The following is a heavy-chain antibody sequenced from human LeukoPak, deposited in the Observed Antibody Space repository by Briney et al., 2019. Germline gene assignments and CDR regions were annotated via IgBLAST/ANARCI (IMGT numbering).Heavy chain of an antibody. CDR2: IKSKTDGGTT. CDR3: TTAGYYNYDY. Sequence: KAGGSLRLSCTASGFTYSDAWMNWVRQAPGKGLEWVGRIKSKTDGGTTDFAAPVKGRFTISRDDSKNTLYLQMNSLKTEDTAVYYCTTAGYYNYDYWGQGTLVTVSS. J-gene: IGHJ4*02. CDR1: GFTYSDAW. D-gene: IGHD5-24*01. V-gene: IGHV3-15*07.